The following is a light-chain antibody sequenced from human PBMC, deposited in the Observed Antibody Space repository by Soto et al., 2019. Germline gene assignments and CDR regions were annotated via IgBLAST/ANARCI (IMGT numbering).Light chain of an antibody. V-gene: IGKV1-39*01. J-gene: IGKJ5*01. CDR3: QQSYSTQIT. Sequence: DIQMTQSPSSLSASVGDRVTITCRASQNIKNYLNWYQQKPGKAPKILIYASSSLQSGVPSRFSGSGSGADFILTISSMQSEDFATYYCQQSYSTQITLGQGTRLEIK. CDR2: ASS. CDR1: QNIKNY.